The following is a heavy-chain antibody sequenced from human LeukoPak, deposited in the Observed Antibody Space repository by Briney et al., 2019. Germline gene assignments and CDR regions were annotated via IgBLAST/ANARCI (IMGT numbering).Heavy chain of an antibody. CDR1: GYTFTSNY. CDR3: ARAVTPRQLVLVY. D-gene: IGHD6-13*01. V-gene: IGHV1-46*01. Sequence: ASVKVSCKAFGYTFTSNYMHWVRQAPGQGLEWMGIINPSGGSTSYAQKFQGRVTMTRDMSTSTVYMELSSLRCEDTAVYYCARAVTPRQLVLVYWGQGTLVTVSS. CDR2: INPSGGST. J-gene: IGHJ4*02.